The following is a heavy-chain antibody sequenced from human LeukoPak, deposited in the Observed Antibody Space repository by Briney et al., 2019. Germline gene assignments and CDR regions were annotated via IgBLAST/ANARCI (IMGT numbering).Heavy chain of an antibody. Sequence: GGSLRLSCEASGFTFSTSWMSCARQAPGKGLECVANINQDGSEKYYVDSVKGRFTISRHNAKNSLYLQMNSLRADDTAVYYCAKDSSANYWGQGTLVTVSS. CDR2: INQDGSEK. V-gene: IGHV3-7*04. J-gene: IGHJ4*02. D-gene: IGHD3-10*01. CDR1: GFTFSTSW. CDR3: AKDSSANY.